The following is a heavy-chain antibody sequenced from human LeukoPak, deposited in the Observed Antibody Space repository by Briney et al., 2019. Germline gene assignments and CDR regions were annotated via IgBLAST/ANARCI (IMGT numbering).Heavy chain of an antibody. D-gene: IGHD6-6*01. CDR1: GFTFDDYA. Sequence: PGGSLRLSCAATGFTFDDYAMHWVRQAPGKGLEWVSGISWNSGSIGYADSVKGRFTISRDNAKSSLYLQINSLRAEDMALYYCAKDYSSSSFYYMDVWGKGTTVAVSS. J-gene: IGHJ6*03. V-gene: IGHV3-9*03. CDR3: AKDYSSSSFYYMDV. CDR2: ISWNSGSI.